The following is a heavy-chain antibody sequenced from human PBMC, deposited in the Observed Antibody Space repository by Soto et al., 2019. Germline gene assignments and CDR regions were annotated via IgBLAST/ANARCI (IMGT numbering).Heavy chain of an antibody. CDR3: ARGGPYSSSLYYFDY. CDR2: FYHTGST. D-gene: IGHD6-13*01. J-gene: IGHJ4*02. V-gene: IGHV4-38-2*01. CDR1: GDSITSGYY. Sequence: SETLSLTCDVSGDSITSGYYWGFIRQPPGKGLEWMGSFYHTGSTYYNPSLKSRVTISVDTSTNQFSLKLTSVTAADTAVYYCARGGPYSSSLYYFDYWGQGALVTVSS.